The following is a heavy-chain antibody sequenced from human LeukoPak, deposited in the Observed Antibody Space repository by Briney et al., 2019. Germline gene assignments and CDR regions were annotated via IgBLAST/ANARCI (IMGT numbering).Heavy chain of an antibody. V-gene: IGHV4-59*01. D-gene: IGHD3-3*01. J-gene: IGHJ3*02. CDR3: ARVSDFCGNDAFDI. Sequence: SETLSLTCTVSGGSLSSYYWSWIRQPPGKGLEWIGYIYYSGRTNYNPSFKSRVTIAGDTSKNQFSLNLSSVAAADSAVYYCARVSDFCGNDAFDIWGQGTMVTVSS. CDR1: GGSLSSYY. CDR2: IYYSGRT.